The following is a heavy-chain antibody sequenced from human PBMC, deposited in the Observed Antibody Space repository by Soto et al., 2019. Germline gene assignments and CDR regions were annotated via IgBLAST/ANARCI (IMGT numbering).Heavy chain of an antibody. V-gene: IGHV3-30-3*01. CDR2: ISYDGSNK. Sequence: PGGSLRLSCAASGFTFSSYAMHWVRQAPGKGLEWVAVISYDGSNKYYADSVKGRFTISRDNSKNTLYLQMNSLRAEDTAVYYCARDSYDFWSGYYILDYYYGMDVWGQGTTVTVSS. CDR3: ARDSYDFWSGYYILDYYYGMDV. CDR1: GFTFSSYA. J-gene: IGHJ6*02. D-gene: IGHD3-3*01.